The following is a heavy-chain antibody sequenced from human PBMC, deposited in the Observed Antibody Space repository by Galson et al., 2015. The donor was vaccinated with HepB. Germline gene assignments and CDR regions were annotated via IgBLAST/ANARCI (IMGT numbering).Heavy chain of an antibody. J-gene: IGHJ4*02. CDR2: IDPNSGGT. CDR3: ARGMVVAAIVGDFDY. V-gene: IGHV1-2*02. CDR1: GYTFTGYY. Sequence: SVKVSCKASGYTFTGYYMHWVRQAPGQGLEWMGWIDPNSGGTNYAQKFQGRVTMTRDTSISTAYMELSRLRSDDTAVYYCARGMVVAAIVGDFDYWGQGTLVTVSS. D-gene: IGHD2-15*01.